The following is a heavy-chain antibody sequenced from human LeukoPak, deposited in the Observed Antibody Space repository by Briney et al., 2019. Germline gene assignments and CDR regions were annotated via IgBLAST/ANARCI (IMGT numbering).Heavy chain of an antibody. V-gene: IGHV5-51*01. CDR3: ARQIFDGSGSPPSPYGVDV. CDR2: IYPGDSDT. CDR1: GYSFTSYW. D-gene: IGHD3-10*01. J-gene: IGHJ6*02. Sequence: GESLKISCKGSGYSFTSYWIGWVRQMPGKGLEWMGIIYPGDSDTRYSPSFQGQVTISADKSISTAYLQWSSLKASDTAMYYCARQIFDGSGSPPSPYGVDVWGQGTTVTVSS.